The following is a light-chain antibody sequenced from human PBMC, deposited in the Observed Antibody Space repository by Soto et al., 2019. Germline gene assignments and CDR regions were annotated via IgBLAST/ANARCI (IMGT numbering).Light chain of an antibody. J-gene: IGLJ3*02. CDR1: SSDVGSYNY. V-gene: IGLV2-14*01. CDR2: EVS. Sequence: QSALTQPASVSGSPGQSITISCTGTSSDVGSYNYVSWYQQHPGKAPKLIIYEVSNRPSGGSNRVSGSKSGNTASLTISGLQSEDEANYYCRSYTSISTRVFGGGTQLTVL. CDR3: RSYTSISTRV.